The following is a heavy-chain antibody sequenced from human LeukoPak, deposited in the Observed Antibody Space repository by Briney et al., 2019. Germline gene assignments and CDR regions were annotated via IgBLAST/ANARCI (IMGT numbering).Heavy chain of an antibody. CDR1: GGSISSYY. CDR2: MYYSGST. CDR3: ARDLGGGYSYV. V-gene: IGHV4-59*01. J-gene: IGHJ4*02. D-gene: IGHD5-18*01. Sequence: PSETLSLTCTVSGGSISSYYWSCIRQPPGKGLEWIGYMYYSGSTNYNPSLKSRVTISVDTSKNQFSLKLSSVTAADTAVYYCARDLGGGYSYVWGQGTLVTVSS.